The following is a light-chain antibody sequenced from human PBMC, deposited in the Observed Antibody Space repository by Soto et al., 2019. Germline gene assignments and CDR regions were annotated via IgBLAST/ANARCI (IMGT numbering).Light chain of an antibody. Sequence: DIQKTQSPSTLSASVGDRVTITCRASQSISTWLAWYQQKPGKAPKLLIYKASSLEGGVPSRFSGSGSGTEFNITISSLQPDDFATYYCQQYKTYPLTFGGGTTVDIK. J-gene: IGKJ4*01. CDR2: KAS. V-gene: IGKV1-5*03. CDR3: QQYKTYPLT. CDR1: QSISTW.